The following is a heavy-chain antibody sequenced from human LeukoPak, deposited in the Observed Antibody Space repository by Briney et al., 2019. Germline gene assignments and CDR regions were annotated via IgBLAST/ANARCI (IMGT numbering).Heavy chain of an antibody. CDR1: GGSFSGYY. CDR3: AEYVTCPYHYHHYMDV. CDR2: INHSGST. Sequence: SESLSLTSAVHGGSFSGYYWSWIRQPPGKGLEWIGEINHSGSTNYNPSLKSRVTISLDTSKNQFSLKLRSVSAEDTSLYSCAEYVTCPYHYHHYMDVGDKGTAVTVSS. D-gene: IGHD2/OR15-2a*01. V-gene: IGHV4-34*01. J-gene: IGHJ6*03.